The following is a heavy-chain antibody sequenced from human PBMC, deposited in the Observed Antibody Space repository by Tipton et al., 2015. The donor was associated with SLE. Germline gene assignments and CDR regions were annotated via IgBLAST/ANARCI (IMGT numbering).Heavy chain of an antibody. CDR3: ASMGRGYSYGTVYY. CDR2: IYYSGST. V-gene: IGHV4-59*01. D-gene: IGHD5-18*01. J-gene: IGHJ4*02. Sequence: TLSLTCTVSGGSISSYYWSWIRQTPGKGLEWTGYIYYSGSTNYNPSLKSRVTISVDTSKNQFSLKLSSVTAADTAVYYCASMGRGYSYGTVYYWGQGTLVTVSS. CDR1: GGSISSYY.